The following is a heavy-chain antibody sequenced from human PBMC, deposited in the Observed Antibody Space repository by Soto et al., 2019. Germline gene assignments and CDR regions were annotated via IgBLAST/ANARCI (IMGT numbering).Heavy chain of an antibody. CDR2: ISAYNGNT. J-gene: IGHJ4*01. D-gene: IGHD6-13*01. CDR1: GDTCTSYG. V-gene: IGHV1-18*01. Sequence: ASVKVCCEGAGDTCTSYGISWVRQAPGQGLEWMGLISAYNGNTKYAQKFQGRVTMTTDTSTSTAYMEVRSLRSEATAVYYCARDAAAGLNDYWG. CDR3: ARDAAAGLNDY.